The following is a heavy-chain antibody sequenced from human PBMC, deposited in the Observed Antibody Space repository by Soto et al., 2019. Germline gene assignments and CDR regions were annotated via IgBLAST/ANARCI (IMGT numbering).Heavy chain of an antibody. D-gene: IGHD4-17*01. Sequence: PLVQSGTEVKEPGASVKVSCKASASTFTGYTINWVRQAPGHGLEWMGWISTFNGHTKYARNFEGRVTMTTNTSTTTASLELTGLTLDDTAIYFCARGTVTSGRWFGPWGQGTLVSVSS. CDR3: ARGTVTSGRWFGP. J-gene: IGHJ5*02. CDR1: ASTFTGYT. CDR2: ISTFNGHT. V-gene: IGHV1-18*04.